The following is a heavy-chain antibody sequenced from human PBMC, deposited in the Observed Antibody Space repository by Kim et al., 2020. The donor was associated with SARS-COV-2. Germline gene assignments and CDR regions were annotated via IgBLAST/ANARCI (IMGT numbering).Heavy chain of an antibody. CDR2: IYYSGST. D-gene: IGHD6-13*01. J-gene: IGHJ5*02. CDR1: GGSISSYY. CDR3: ARTAGYSSSWYTSDWFDP. Sequence: SETLSLTCTVSGGSISSYYWSWIRQPPGKGLEWIGYIYYSGSTNYNPSLKSRVTISVDTSKNQFSLKLSSVTAADTAVYYCARTAGYSSSWYTSDWFDPWGQGALVTVSS. V-gene: IGHV4-59*13.